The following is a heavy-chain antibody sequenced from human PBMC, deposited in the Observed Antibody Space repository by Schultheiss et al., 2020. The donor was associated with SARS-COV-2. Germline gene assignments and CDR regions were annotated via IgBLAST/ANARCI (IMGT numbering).Heavy chain of an antibody. D-gene: IGHD6-19*01. CDR2: IYHSGST. CDR3: ARGDSSATFDY. Sequence: SETLSLTCTVSGVSTSGYYWGWIRQPPGKGLEWIGSIYHSGSTYYNPSLKSRVTISVDTSKNQFSLKLSSVTAADTAVYYCARGDSSATFDYWGQGTLVTVSS. J-gene: IGHJ4*02. V-gene: IGHV4-38-2*02. CDR1: GVSTSGYY.